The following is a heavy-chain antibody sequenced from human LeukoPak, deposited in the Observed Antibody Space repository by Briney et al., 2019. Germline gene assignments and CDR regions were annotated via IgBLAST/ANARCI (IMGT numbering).Heavy chain of an antibody. Sequence: GSSVKVSCKASGGTFSSYAISWVRQVPGQGLEWMGRIIPICGIANYAQKFQGRVTITADKSTSTAYMELRSLRSEDTAVYYCARVDYDSSGYYQGAFGVWGQGTKVSVPS. CDR2: IIPICGIA. J-gene: IGHJ6*02. CDR3: ARVDYDSSGYYQGAFGV. CDR1: GGTFSSYA. V-gene: IGHV1-69*04. D-gene: IGHD3-22*01.